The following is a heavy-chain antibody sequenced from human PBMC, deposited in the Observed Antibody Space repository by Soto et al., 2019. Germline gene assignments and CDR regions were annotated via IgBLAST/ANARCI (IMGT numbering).Heavy chain of an antibody. D-gene: IGHD2-15*01. V-gene: IGHV4-30-4*01. CDR2: IDYSGST. J-gene: IGHJ4*02. Sequence: QVQLQESGPELVKPSQTLSLTCTVSGGSIRSGDYYWSWIRQTPGKGLEWIGYIDYSGSTYYNPSLKSRVTISVDTSKNQFSLKLSSVTAADTAVYYCARSIPVAATRDWGQGTLVTVSS. CDR3: ARSIPVAATRD. CDR1: GGSIRSGDYY.